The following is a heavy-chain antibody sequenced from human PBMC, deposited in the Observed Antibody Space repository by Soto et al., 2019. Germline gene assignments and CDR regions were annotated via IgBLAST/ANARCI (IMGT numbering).Heavy chain of an antibody. D-gene: IGHD5-12*01. CDR2: IYYSGST. CDR1: GGPISSGDYY. Sequence: ASETPFPTRTVSGGPISSGDYYWSLIRQPPGKGLEWIGYIYYSGSTYYNPSLKSRVTISVDTSKNQFSLKLSSVTAADTAVYYCARDLVATTYYYYGMDVWGQGTTVTVSS. J-gene: IGHJ6*02. CDR3: ARDLVATTYYYYGMDV. V-gene: IGHV4-30-4*01.